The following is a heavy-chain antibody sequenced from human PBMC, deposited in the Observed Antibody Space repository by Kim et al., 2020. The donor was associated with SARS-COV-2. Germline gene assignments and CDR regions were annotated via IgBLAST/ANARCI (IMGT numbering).Heavy chain of an antibody. D-gene: IGHD7-27*01. V-gene: IGHV4-39*01. CDR1: GGSISSSSYY. J-gene: IGHJ6*01. CDR3: ARRWGRTHYYYGMDV. Sequence: SETLSLTCTVSGGSISSSSYYWGWIRQPPGKGLEWIGSIYYSGSTYYNPSLKSRVTISVDTSKNQFSLKLSSVTAADTAVYYCARRWGRTHYYYGMDVWG. CDR2: IYYSGST.